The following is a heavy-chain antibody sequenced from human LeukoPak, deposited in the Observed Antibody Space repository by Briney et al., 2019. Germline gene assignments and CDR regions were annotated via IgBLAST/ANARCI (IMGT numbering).Heavy chain of an antibody. Sequence: ASVKVSCKASGYTFTSYGISWVRQAPGQGLEWMGWISAYNGSTNYAQKLQGRVTMTTDTSTSTAYMELRSLRSDDTAVYYCARDRDSITIFGVVTYNWFDPWGQGTLVTVSS. J-gene: IGHJ5*02. D-gene: IGHD3-3*01. CDR1: GYTFTSYG. CDR2: ISAYNGST. CDR3: ARDRDSITIFGVVTYNWFDP. V-gene: IGHV1-18*01.